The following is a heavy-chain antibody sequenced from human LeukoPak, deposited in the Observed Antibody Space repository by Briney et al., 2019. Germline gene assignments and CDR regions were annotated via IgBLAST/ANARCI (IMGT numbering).Heavy chain of an antibody. V-gene: IGHV1-2*02. CDR1: GYTFTGYY. J-gene: IGHJ5*02. Sequence: ASVKVSCKASGYTFTGYYMHWVRQAPGQGLEWMGWINPNSGGTNYAQKLQGRVTMTTDTSTSTAYMELRSLRSDDTAVYYCARVAPMVVVAATRARWFDPWGQGTLVTVSS. CDR2: INPNSGGT. CDR3: ARVAPMVVVAATRARWFDP. D-gene: IGHD2-15*01.